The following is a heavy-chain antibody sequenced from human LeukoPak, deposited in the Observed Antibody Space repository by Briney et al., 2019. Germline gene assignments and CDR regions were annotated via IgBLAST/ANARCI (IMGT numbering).Heavy chain of an antibody. D-gene: IGHD3-10*01. Sequence: GGSLRLSCAASGFTFSRYEMNWVRQAPGKGLEWVLYISRSGDTICFADSVKGRFTISRDNAKNSLYLQMSSLRAEDTAVYYCARDYASDYWGQGTLVTVSS. CDR2: ISRSGDTI. V-gene: IGHV3-48*03. CDR3: ARDYASDY. J-gene: IGHJ4*02. CDR1: GFTFSRYE.